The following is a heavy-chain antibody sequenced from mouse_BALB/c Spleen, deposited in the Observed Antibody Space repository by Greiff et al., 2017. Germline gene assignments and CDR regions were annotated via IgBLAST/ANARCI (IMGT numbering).Heavy chain of an antibody. CDR3: ARDRGLRLDGAMDY. CDR2: ISSGGSYT. V-gene: IGHV5-9-4*01. J-gene: IGHJ4*01. Sequence: EVKLMESGGGLVKPGGSLKLSCAASGFTFSSYAMSWVRQSPEKRLEWVAEISSGGSYTYYPDTVTGRFTISRDNAKNTLYLEMSSLRSEDTAMYYCARDRGLRLDGAMDYWGQGTSVTVSS. CDR1: GFTFSSYA. D-gene: IGHD1-2*01.